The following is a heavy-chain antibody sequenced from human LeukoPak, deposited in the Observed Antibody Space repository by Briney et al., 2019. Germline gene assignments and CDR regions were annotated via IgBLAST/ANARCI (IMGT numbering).Heavy chain of an antibody. D-gene: IGHD1-26*01. CDR1: GGFINSGY. J-gene: IGHJ4*02. CDR3: AGGHYPLEY. CDR2: LYPSGST. V-gene: IGHV4-59*12. Sequence: PSEPLSLTCSVSGGFINSGYWSWIRQPPGKGLEWIGLLYPSGSTNYNPSLKSRVTISVDTSRTQFSLKLSSMTAADTAVYYCAGGHYPLEYWGQGTLVTVSS.